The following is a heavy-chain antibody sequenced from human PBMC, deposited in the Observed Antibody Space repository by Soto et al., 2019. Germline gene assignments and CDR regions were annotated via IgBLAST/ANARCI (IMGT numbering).Heavy chain of an antibody. V-gene: IGHV4-30-4*01. D-gene: IGHD3-9*01. CDR2: IYYSGST. CDR3: ARLSLPDILTGLCR. Sequence: SETLSLTCTVSGGSISSGDYYWSWIRQHPGKGLEWIGYIYYSGSTYYNPSLKSRVTISVDTSKNQFSLKLSSVTAAATAVYYCARLSLPDILTGLCRCGQGSRGTVS. CDR1: GGSISSGDYY. J-gene: IGHJ4*02.